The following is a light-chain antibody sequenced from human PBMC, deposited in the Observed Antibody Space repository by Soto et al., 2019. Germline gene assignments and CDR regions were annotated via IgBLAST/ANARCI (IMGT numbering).Light chain of an antibody. Sequence: SVLTQPASESGYPGQSITISCNGTSSDVGGYNYVSWYQQHPGKAPKLMIYDVSNRPSGVSNRFSGSKSGNTASLTISGLQAEDEADYYCSSYTSSSTRVFGTGTKVTVL. J-gene: IGLJ1*01. CDR3: SSYTSSSTRV. CDR1: SSDVGGYNY. CDR2: DVS. V-gene: IGLV2-14*01.